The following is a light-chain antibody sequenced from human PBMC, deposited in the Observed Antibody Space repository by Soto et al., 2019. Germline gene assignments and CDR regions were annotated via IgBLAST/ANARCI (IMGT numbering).Light chain of an antibody. CDR1: QTISTY. J-gene: IGKJ1*01. V-gene: IGKV1-39*01. CDR3: QQSFITPWT. Sequence: DIQMTQSPSSLSASVGDRLTITCRASQTISTYLNWYRQKPGKAPEVLIYAASSLQSGVPSRFSGSGSGTDFTLTIISLQPEDFGTYYCQQSFITPWTFGQGTKVEIK. CDR2: AAS.